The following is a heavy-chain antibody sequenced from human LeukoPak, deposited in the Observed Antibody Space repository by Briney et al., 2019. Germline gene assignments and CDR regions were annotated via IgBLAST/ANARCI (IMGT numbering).Heavy chain of an antibody. CDR2: IYYSGST. J-gene: IGHJ2*01. V-gene: IGHV4-39*07. CDR1: GGSISSSSYY. Sequence: PSETLSLTCTVSGGSISSSSYYWGWIRQPPGKGLEWIGSIYYSGSTNYNPSLKSRVTISVDTSKNQFSLKLSSVTAADTAVYYCARSGYSYGPTSIYWYFDLWGRGTLVTVSS. D-gene: IGHD5-18*01. CDR3: ARSGYSYGPTSIYWYFDL.